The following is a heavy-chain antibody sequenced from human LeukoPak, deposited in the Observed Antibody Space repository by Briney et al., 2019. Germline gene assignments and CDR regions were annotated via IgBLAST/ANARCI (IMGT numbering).Heavy chain of an antibody. J-gene: IGHJ2*01. CDR3: ARDGFTMIVVGWYFDL. V-gene: IGHV3-33*01. D-gene: IGHD3-22*01. CDR1: GFTFSSYG. Sequence: PGGSLRLSCAASGFTFSSYGMHWVRQAPGKGLEWVAVICYDGSNKDYADSVKGRFTISRDNSKNTLYLQMNSLRAEDTAVYYCARDGFTMIVVGWYFDLWGRGTLVTVSS. CDR2: ICYDGSNK.